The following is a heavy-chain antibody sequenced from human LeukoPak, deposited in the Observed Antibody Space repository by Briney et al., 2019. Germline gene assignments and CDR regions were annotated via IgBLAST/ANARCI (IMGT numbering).Heavy chain of an antibody. J-gene: IGHJ4*02. Sequence: GGSLRLSCTVSGFSLSSYALSWVRRAPGKGLEWVSATSSSDAGKYYADSVKGRFTISRDNSKNTLYLQMNSLRAEDTAVYYCAKRVIQRGPVDYWGQGTLVTVSS. CDR2: TSSSDAGK. CDR1: GFSLSSYA. CDR3: AKRVIQRGPVDY. D-gene: IGHD2-21*01. V-gene: IGHV3-23*01.